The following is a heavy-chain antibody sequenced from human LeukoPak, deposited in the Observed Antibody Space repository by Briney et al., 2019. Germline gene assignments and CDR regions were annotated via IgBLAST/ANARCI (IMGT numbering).Heavy chain of an antibody. V-gene: IGHV1-46*01. J-gene: IGHJ4*02. CDR1: GHTFSDYY. CDR3: ARSIRGCSSTPCYEDY. CDR2: INPSGGST. D-gene: IGHD2-2*01. Sequence: GASVKVSCKASGHTFSDYYIHWVRQAPGQGLEWMGMINPSGGSTSYAQKFQGRVTMTRDTSTSTVYMDLNSLRSEDTAVYFCARSIRGCSSTPCYEDYWGQGTLVTVSS.